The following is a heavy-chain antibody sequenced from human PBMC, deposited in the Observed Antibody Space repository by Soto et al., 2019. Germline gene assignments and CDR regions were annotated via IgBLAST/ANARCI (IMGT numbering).Heavy chain of an antibody. Sequence: QVQLVQSGAEVKKPGASVKVSCKASGYTFTSYYMHWVRQAPGQGLEWMGIIKPSGVSTTYAQKFQGRVTMTRDTSTSTVYIELSSLRSEDTAVYYCARVPTVTQQYFFDFWGQGTLVTVSS. CDR2: IKPSGVST. J-gene: IGHJ4*02. CDR1: GYTFTSYY. CDR3: ARVPTVTQQYFFDF. D-gene: IGHD4-17*01. V-gene: IGHV1-46*03.